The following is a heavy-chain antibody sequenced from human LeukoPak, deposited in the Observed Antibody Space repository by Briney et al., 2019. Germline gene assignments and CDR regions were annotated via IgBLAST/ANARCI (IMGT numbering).Heavy chain of an antibody. CDR3: AREVGRYSSSWYHDAFDI. D-gene: IGHD6-13*01. CDR1: GFTFSSYA. J-gene: IGHJ3*02. CDR2: ISYDGSNK. V-gene: IGHV3-30-3*01. Sequence: GGSLRLSCAASGFTFSSYAVHWVRQAPGKGLEWVAVISYDGSNKYYADSVKGRFTISRDNSKRALYLEMNSLRAEDTAVYYCAREVGRYSSSWYHDAFDIWGQGTMVTVSS.